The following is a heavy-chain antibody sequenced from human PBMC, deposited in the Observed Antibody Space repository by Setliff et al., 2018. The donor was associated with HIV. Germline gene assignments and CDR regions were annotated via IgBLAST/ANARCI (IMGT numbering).Heavy chain of an antibody. J-gene: IGHJ6*03. CDR2: INHSGGT. Sequence: PSETLSLTCAVYGGSFGDYSWSWIRQPPGKGLEWIGEINHSGGTEYNPSLQSRVTMSIDTSNNQFSLTLSSVTAADTAVYYCARGKDDHNFSPMSLRKTYHYYMDVWGKGTTVTVSS. CDR1: GGSFGDYS. CDR3: ARGKDDHNFSPMSLRKTYHYYMDV. D-gene: IGHD2-15*01. V-gene: IGHV4-34*01.